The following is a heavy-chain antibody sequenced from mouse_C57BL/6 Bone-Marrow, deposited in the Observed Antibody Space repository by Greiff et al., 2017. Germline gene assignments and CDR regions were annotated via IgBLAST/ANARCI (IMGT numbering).Heavy chain of an antibody. CDR1: YFAFMASA. J-gene: IGHJ4*01. D-gene: IGHD1-1*01. Sequence: LKESGAELVRPGSSVKLSCKDSYFAFMASAMHWVKQRPGHGLEWIGSFTMYSDATEYSENFKGKATLTANTSSSTAYMELSSLTSEDSAVYYCARGSYYYGSSSAMDYWGQGTSVTVSS. CDR2: FTMYSDAT. V-gene: IGHV1-49*01. CDR3: ARGSYYYGSSSAMDY.